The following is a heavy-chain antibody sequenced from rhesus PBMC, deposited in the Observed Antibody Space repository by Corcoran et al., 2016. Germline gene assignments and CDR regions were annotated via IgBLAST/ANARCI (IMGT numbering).Heavy chain of an antibody. V-gene: IGHV1-200*01. CDR3: ARAENTVTFDY. D-gene: IGHD4-23*01. CDR1: GYPLPRSS. J-gene: IGHJ4*01. Sequence: QVQLVQSGAAVKTTGTSVKRYCKASGYPLPRSSLDWVSNATGQVLDWLRWINPSNGNTGYAQKCKGRVTMPRDTSTSTAYMELNSLRSEDTAVYYCARAENTVTFDYWGQGVLVTVSS. CDR2: INPSNGNT.